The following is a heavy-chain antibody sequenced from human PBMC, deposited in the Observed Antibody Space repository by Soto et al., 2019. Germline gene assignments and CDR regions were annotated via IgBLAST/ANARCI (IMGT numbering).Heavy chain of an antibody. CDR2: ISSSSSTI. V-gene: IGHV3-48*01. D-gene: IGHD3-10*01. J-gene: IGHJ6*03. CDR3: ARDGFGELRGTDYYYYMDA. Sequence: EVQLVESGGGLVQPGGSLRLSCAASGFTFSSYSMNWVRQAPGKGLEWVSYISSSSSTIYYADSVKGRFTISRDNAKNSLYLQMNSLRAEDTAVYYCARDGFGELRGTDYYYYMDAWGKGTTVTVSS. CDR1: GFTFSSYS.